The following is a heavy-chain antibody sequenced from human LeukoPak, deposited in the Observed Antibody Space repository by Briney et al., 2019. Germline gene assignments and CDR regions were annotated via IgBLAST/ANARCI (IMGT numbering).Heavy chain of an antibody. Sequence: SETLSLTCAVYGGSFSGYYWSWIRQPPGKGLEWIGEINHSGSTNYNPSLKRRVTISVDTSKNQFSLKLSPVTAAAADADYCSRGPPGWNRSGIRGNNWFDPWGQGTLVTVSS. CDR3: SRGPPGWNRSGIRGNNWFDP. CDR2: INHSGST. D-gene: IGHD1/OR15-1a*01. V-gene: IGHV4-34*01. CDR1: GGSFSGYY. J-gene: IGHJ5*02.